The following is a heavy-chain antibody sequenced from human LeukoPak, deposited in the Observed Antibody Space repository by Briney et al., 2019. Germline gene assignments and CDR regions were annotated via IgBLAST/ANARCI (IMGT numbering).Heavy chain of an antibody. V-gene: IGHV4-31*03. CDR1: GDSVSSNGYY. Sequence: PSETLSLTCTASGDSVSSNGYYWTWIRQHPGKGLEWIGYIYHSGSTCYNPSLKSRVTISVDTSKNQFSLKLSSVTAADTAVYFCAIGTAMANSPRGTPSGYGMDVWGQGTTVTVSS. J-gene: IGHJ6*02. CDR2: IYHSGST. D-gene: IGHD5-18*01. CDR3: AIGTAMANSPRGTPSGYGMDV.